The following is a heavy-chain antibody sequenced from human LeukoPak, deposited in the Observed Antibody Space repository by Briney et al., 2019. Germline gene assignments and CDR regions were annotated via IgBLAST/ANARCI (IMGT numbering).Heavy chain of an antibody. CDR3: ARDYHSSSWPGY. CDR1: GFTFSSYG. CDR2: IWYDGSNK. Sequence: GGSLRLSCAASGFTFSSYGMHWVRQAPGKGLEWVAVIWYDGSNKYYADSVKGRFTISRDNSKNTLYLQVNSLRAEDTAVYYCARDYHSSSWPGYWGQGTLVTVSS. D-gene: IGHD6-13*01. J-gene: IGHJ4*02. V-gene: IGHV3-33*01.